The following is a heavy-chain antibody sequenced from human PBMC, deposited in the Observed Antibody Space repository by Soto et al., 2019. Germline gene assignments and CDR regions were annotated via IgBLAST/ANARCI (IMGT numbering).Heavy chain of an antibody. Sequence: SETLSLTCTVSGGSISSSDYYWGWIRQPPGKGLEWIGNIYYSGSASYNPSLKSRVTISVDKSKNQFSLKLSSVTAADTAVYYCARVKTYYDFWSGYYDSDYYGMDVWGQGTTVTVSS. V-gene: IGHV4-39*07. J-gene: IGHJ6*02. CDR2: IYYSGSA. CDR1: GGSISSSDYY. D-gene: IGHD3-3*01. CDR3: ARVKTYYDFWSGYYDSDYYGMDV.